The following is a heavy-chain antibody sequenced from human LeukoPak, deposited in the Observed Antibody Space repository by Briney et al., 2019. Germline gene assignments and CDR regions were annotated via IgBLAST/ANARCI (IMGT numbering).Heavy chain of an antibody. V-gene: IGHV4-61*08. D-gene: IGHD4-4*01. J-gene: IGHJ4*02. CDR3: ARGMGYSNPGPFDY. CDR1: GGSISSGGYY. CDR2: IYYSGST. Sequence: ASETLSLTCTVSGGSISSGGYYWSWIRQHPGQGLEWIGYIYYSGSTNYNPSLKSRVTISVDTSKNQFSLKLSSVTAADTAVYYCARGMGYSNPGPFDYWGQGTLVTVSS.